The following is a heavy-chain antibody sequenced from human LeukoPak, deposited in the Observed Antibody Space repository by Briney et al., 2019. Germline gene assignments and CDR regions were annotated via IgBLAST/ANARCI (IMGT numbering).Heavy chain of an antibody. Sequence: PSETLSLTCTVSGGSISSSSYYWGWIRQPPGKGLEWIGSIYYSGSTYYNPSLKSRVTISVDTSKNQFSLKLSSVTAADTAVYYCARGQRGQWLVRDWYYFDYWGQGTLVTVSS. CDR3: ARGQRGQWLVRDWYYFDY. V-gene: IGHV4-39*07. CDR2: IYYSGST. CDR1: GGSISSSSYY. D-gene: IGHD6-19*01. J-gene: IGHJ4*02.